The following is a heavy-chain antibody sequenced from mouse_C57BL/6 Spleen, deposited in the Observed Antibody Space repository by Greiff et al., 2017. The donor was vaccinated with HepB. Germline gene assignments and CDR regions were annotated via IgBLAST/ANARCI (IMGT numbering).Heavy chain of an antibody. V-gene: IGHV1-54*01. D-gene: IGHD1-1*01. Sequence: QVQLQQSGAELARPGTSVKVSCKASGYAFTNYLIEWVKQRPGQGLEWIGVINPGSGGTNYNEKFKGKATLTADKSSSTAYMQLSSLTSEDSAVYFCARHYYGRKDWYFDVWGTGTTVTVSS. J-gene: IGHJ1*03. CDR3: ARHYYGRKDWYFDV. CDR1: GYAFTNYL. CDR2: INPGSGGT.